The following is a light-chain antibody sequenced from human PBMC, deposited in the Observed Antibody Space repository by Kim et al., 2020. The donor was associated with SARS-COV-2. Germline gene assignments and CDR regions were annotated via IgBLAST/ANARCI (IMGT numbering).Light chain of an antibody. Sequence: ASGGDRVTITCRASQVISRDLALYQQKPGNPPKLLIYAASTLQSGVPSRFSGSGSGTDFTLTLTSLQPEDFATYSCQQLHTYPLTVGPGTKVDIK. J-gene: IGKJ3*01. CDR1: QVISRD. CDR2: AAS. CDR3: QQLHTYPLT. V-gene: IGKV1-9*01.